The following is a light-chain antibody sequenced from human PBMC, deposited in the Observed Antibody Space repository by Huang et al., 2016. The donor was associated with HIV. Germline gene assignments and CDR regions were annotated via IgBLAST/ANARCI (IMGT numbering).Light chain of an antibody. CDR3: QHYGSSRRS. CDR1: QSVSDY. V-gene: IGKV3-20*01. J-gene: IGKJ1*01. CDR2: GAS. Sequence: EIVLTLSPGILSVSPGERATLSCRASQSVSDYLAWYQQRPGQPPRLLIYGASSRDAGIPDMFSGSGSGTDFTLAINRLQPEDFAVYFCQHYGSSRRSFGQGTKVEIK.